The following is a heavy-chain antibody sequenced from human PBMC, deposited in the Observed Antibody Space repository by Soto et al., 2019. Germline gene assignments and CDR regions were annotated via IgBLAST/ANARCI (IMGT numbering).Heavy chain of an antibody. CDR2: ISAYNGNT. V-gene: IGHV1-18*01. D-gene: IGHD6-13*01. Sequence: ASVKVSCKASGYTFTSYGISWVRQAPGQGLEWMGWISAYNGNTNYAQKLQGRVTMTTDTSTSTAYMELRSLRSDDTAVYYCARSVAAETNYYYYGMDVWGQGTTVTVS. J-gene: IGHJ6*02. CDR3: ARSVAAETNYYYYGMDV. CDR1: GYTFTSYG.